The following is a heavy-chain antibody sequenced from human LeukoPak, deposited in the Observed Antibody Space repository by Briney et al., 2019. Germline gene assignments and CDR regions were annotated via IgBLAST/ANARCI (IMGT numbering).Heavy chain of an antibody. D-gene: IGHD3-22*01. Sequence: ASVKVSCKASGYTFTSYDISWVRQAPGQGLEWMGWITAYNDNTYYAQKLQGRVTMTTDTSTSTAYMELRSLRSDDTAVYYCARDLYYYDTSGNRGTFDIWGQGTMVTVSS. CDR1: GYTFTSYD. CDR2: ITAYNDNT. CDR3: ARDLYYYDTSGNRGTFDI. V-gene: IGHV1-18*01. J-gene: IGHJ3*02.